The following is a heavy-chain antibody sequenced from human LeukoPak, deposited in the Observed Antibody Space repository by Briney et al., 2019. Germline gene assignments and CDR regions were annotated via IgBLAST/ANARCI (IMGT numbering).Heavy chain of an antibody. Sequence: GGSLRLSCAASGFTFSDYYMSWIRQAPGKGLEWVSVIYSGGSTYYADSVKGRFTISRDNSKNTLYLQMNSLRAEDTAVYYCARDPYSGYDGGWGQGTLVTVSS. D-gene: IGHD5-12*01. CDR2: IYSGGST. J-gene: IGHJ4*02. CDR3: ARDPYSGYDGG. V-gene: IGHV3-66*01. CDR1: GFTFSDYY.